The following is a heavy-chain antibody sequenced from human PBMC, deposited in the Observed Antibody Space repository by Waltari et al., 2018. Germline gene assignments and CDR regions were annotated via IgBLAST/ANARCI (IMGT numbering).Heavy chain of an antibody. CDR2: ISSSSSYI. CDR1: GFTFSSYS. V-gene: IGHV3-21*01. D-gene: IGHD3-16*01. CDR3: ARVPPGGGNPFDY. J-gene: IGHJ4*02. Sequence: EVQLVESGGGLVKPGGSLRLSCAASGFTFSSYSMNWVRQAPGKGLGWGSSISSSSSYIYYADSVKGRFTISRDNAKNSLYLQMNSLRAEDTAVYYCARVPPGGGNPFDYWGQGTLVTVSS.